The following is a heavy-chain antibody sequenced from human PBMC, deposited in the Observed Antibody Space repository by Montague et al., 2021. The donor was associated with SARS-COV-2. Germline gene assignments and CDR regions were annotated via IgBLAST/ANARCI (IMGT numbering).Heavy chain of an antibody. Sequence: SETLSLTCSFSGGSIRSYYWSWIRLPPGKPLEWLGYIYYTGGTTHNPSLKSRVTISVVTSRSQFSLRLTSVTAADTAVYFCARFWSGYVDKWSQGTLVTVSS. CDR3: ARFWSGYVDK. CDR2: IYYTGGT. J-gene: IGHJ4*02. CDR1: GGSIRSYY. D-gene: IGHD3-3*01. V-gene: IGHV4-59*01.